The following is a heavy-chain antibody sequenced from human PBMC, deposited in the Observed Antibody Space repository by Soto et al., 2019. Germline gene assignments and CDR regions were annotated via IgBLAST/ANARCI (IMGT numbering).Heavy chain of an antibody. CDR1: GFTFSSYG. CDR3: VKGGSYELDY. V-gene: IGHV3-30*18. D-gene: IGHD2-15*01. CDR2: ISYDGSNK. J-gene: IGHJ4*02. Sequence: QVQLVESGGGVVQPGRSLRLSCAASGFTFSSYGMHWVRQAPGKGLEWVAVISYDGSNKYYADSVKGRFTISRDNSKNTLYLQMNSLRAEDTAVYYCVKGGSYELDYWGQGTLVTVSS.